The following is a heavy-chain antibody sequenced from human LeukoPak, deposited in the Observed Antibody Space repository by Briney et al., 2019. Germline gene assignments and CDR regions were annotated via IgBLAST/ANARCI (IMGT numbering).Heavy chain of an antibody. CDR2: IYHSGST. CDR3: ARGTTLYFQH. V-gene: IGHV4-30-2*01. D-gene: IGHD1-14*01. CDR1: GGSISSGGYY. Sequence: PSETLSLTCTVSGGSISSGGYYWSWIRQHPGKGLEWIGYIYHSGSTYYNPSLKSRVTISVDRSKNQFSLKLSSVTAADTAVYYCARGTTLYFQHWGQGTLVTVSS. J-gene: IGHJ1*01.